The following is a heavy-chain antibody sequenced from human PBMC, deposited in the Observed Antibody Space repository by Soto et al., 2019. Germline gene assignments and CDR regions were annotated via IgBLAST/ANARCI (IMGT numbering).Heavy chain of an antibody. CDR1: GDSISSPKW. Sequence: QVQLQESGPGLVKPSGTLSLTCAVSGDSISSPKWWTWLRQPPGKGLEWIGDLLHSGTTNYNPSLKSRVTLSVHTPRNPSSLTRTSVTAADTAIYYCAYGSSWYRQDVWGQGTSVTVSS. J-gene: IGHJ3*01. CDR2: LLHSGTT. V-gene: IGHV4-4*02. D-gene: IGHD6-13*01. CDR3: AYGSSWYRQDV.